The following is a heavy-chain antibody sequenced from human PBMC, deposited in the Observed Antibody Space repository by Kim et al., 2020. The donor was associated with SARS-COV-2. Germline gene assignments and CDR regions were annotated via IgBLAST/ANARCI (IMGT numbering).Heavy chain of an antibody. CDR1: GGTFSSYA. Sequence: SVKVSCKASGGTFSSYAISWVRQAPGQGLEWMGRIIPILGIANYAQKFQGRVTITADKSTSTAYMELSSLRSEDTAVYYCARYGVTTGYFDYWGQGTLVTVSS. D-gene: IGHD4-17*01. CDR2: IIPILGIA. V-gene: IGHV1-69*04. J-gene: IGHJ4*02. CDR3: ARYGVTTGYFDY.